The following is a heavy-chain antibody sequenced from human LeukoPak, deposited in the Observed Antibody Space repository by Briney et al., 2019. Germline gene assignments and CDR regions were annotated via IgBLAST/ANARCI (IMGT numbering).Heavy chain of an antibody. D-gene: IGHD1-7*01. Sequence: PSETLSLTCAVSGGSISSGGYSWSWIRQPPGKGLEWIRYIYHSGSTYYNPSLKSRVTISVDRSKNQFSLKLRSVTAADTAVYYCARGTGTISPFDYWGQGTLVTVSS. CDR2: IYHSGST. J-gene: IGHJ4*02. CDR1: GGSISSGGYS. CDR3: ARGTGTISPFDY. V-gene: IGHV4-30-2*01.